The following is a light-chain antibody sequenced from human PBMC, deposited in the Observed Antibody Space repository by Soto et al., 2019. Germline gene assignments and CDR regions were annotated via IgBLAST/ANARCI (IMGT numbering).Light chain of an antibody. Sequence: AIRMTQSPSSLSASTGDRVTITCRASQGISSYLAWYQQKPGKAPKLLMYAASTLQSGVPSRVRGSGSGTIFTLTISCLQAEDFATYYCQQYYSYPRTFGQGTKVEIK. CDR3: QQYYSYPRT. V-gene: IGKV1-8*01. J-gene: IGKJ1*01. CDR1: QGISSY. CDR2: AAS.